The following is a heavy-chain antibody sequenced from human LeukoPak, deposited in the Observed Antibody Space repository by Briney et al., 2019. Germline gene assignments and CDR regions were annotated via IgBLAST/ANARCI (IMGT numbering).Heavy chain of an antibody. D-gene: IGHD3-3*01. CDR3: ARGVDYTDY. J-gene: IGHJ4*02. CDR1: GGSISSYY. V-gene: IGHV4-59*01. CDR2: IYYSGST. Sequence: SETLSLTCTVSGGSISSYYWSWIRQPPGKGLEWIGYIYYSGSTNYNPSLKSRVTISVDTSKNQFSLKLSSVTAAETAVYYCARGVDYTDYWGQGTLVTVSS.